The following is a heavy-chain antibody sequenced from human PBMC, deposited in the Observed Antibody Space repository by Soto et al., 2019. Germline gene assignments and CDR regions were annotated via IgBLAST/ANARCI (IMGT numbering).Heavy chain of an antibody. D-gene: IGHD6-13*01. Sequence: ASVKVSCKASGGTFSSYAISWVRQAPGQGLEWMGGIIPIFGTANYAQKFQGRVTITADKSTSTAYMELSSLRSEDTAVYYCARGTAAAGPFDYWGQGTLVTVSS. CDR1: GGTFSSYA. CDR2: IIPIFGTA. J-gene: IGHJ4*02. V-gene: IGHV1-69*06. CDR3: ARGTAAAGPFDY.